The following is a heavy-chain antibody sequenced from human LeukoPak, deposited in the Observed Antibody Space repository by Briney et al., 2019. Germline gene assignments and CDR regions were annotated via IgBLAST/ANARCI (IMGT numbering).Heavy chain of an antibody. Sequence: GASVKVSCKASGYTFTGYYMHWVRQAPGQGLEWMGWINPNSGGTNYAQKFQGRVTMTRDTSISTAYMELSRLRSDDTAAYYCARDGAYCGGDCYSDYWGQGTLVTVSS. CDR3: ARDGAYCGGDCYSDY. V-gene: IGHV1-2*02. J-gene: IGHJ4*02. CDR1: GYTFTGYY. D-gene: IGHD2-21*02. CDR2: INPNSGGT.